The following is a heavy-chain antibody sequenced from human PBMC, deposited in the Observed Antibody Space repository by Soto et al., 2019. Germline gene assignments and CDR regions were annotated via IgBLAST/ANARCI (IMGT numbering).Heavy chain of an antibody. V-gene: IGHV3-23*01. Sequence: GGSLRLSCAASGFTFSSYAMIWVRQAPGKGLEWVSAISGSGGSTYYADSVKGRFTISRDNSKNTLYLQMNSLRAEDTAVYYCAKVEPRDYYDSSGPYDAFDIWGQGTMVTVSS. CDR2: ISGSGGST. CDR1: GFTFSSYA. J-gene: IGHJ3*02. CDR3: AKVEPRDYYDSSGPYDAFDI. D-gene: IGHD3-22*01.